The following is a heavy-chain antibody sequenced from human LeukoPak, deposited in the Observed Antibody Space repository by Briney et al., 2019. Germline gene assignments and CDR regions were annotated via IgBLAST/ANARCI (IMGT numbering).Heavy chain of an antibody. Sequence: SETLSLTCTVSGGSISSYYWSWIRQPPGKGLEWIGYIYYSGSTNYNPSLKSRVTISVDTSKNQFFLKLSSVTAADTAVYYCARLVTMISDAFDIWGQGTMVTVSS. V-gene: IGHV4-59*08. D-gene: IGHD3-22*01. J-gene: IGHJ3*02. CDR2: IYYSGST. CDR1: GGSISSYY. CDR3: ARLVTMISDAFDI.